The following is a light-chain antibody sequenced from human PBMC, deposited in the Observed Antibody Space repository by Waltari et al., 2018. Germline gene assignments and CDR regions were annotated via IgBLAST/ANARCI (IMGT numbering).Light chain of an antibody. CDR3: QQANSSLVFT. J-gene: IGKJ3*01. CDR1: QGVGRG. CDR2: GAS. Sequence: RVTIACRASQGVGRGLPCSQQKPGKAPNVLVYGASSLQSGVPSRFSGSGSGTDVTLTIGTLLPEDFATSFGQQANSSLVFTFSPGTKVDIK. V-gene: IGKV1D-12*01.